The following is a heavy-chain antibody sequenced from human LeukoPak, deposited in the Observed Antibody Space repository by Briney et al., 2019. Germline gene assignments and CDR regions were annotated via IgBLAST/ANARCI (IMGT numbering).Heavy chain of an antibody. CDR1: RYTFTSYD. D-gene: IGHD2-2*01. CDR2: MNPNMGNP. Sequence: SVKASCKASRYTFTSYDINCVRQATGQGHEWMGWMNPNMGNPGSAQNFQVRVTMTRNSSITRAYMELSRLTSEDTPAYYCARGREGSYAELDYWGQGTLVTVSS. V-gene: IGHV1-8*01. J-gene: IGHJ4*02. CDR3: ARGREGSYAELDY.